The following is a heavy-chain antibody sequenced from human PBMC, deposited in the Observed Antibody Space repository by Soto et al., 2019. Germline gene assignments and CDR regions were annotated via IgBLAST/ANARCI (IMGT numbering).Heavy chain of an antibody. CDR3: ARGIGYYFDY. V-gene: IGHV4-39*01. D-gene: IGHD5-12*01. CDR1: GGSISSSSYF. CDR2: IHYSGST. J-gene: IGHJ4*02. Sequence: SGTLSLTGSVSGGSISSSSYFWGWIRQPPGKGLEGIGNIHYSGSTYYNPSLKIRVTISVDTSKTQFSLTLNSVSAADSAVYYCARGIGYYFDYWGQGTLVTVSS.